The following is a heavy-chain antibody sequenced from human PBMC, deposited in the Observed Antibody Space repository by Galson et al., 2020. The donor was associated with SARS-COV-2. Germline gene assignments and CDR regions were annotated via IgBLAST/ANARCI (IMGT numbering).Heavy chain of an antibody. V-gene: IGHV3-30*18. Sequence: GGSLRLSCAASGFTFSSYGMHWVRQAPGKGLEWVAGPSHDGSNKYYADSVKGRFTISRDNSKDTLYLQMNSLRVEDTAVYYCAKDQETYDYWSGYLSENWFDPWGQGTLVTVSS. D-gene: IGHD3-3*01. CDR3: AKDQETYDYWSGYLSENWFDP. CDR1: GFTFSSYG. J-gene: IGHJ5*02. CDR2: PSHDGSNK.